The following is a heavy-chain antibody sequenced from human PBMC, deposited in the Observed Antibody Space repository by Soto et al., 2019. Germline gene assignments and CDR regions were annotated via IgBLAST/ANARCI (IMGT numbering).Heavy chain of an antibody. D-gene: IGHD6-6*01. V-gene: IGHV1-46*03. CDR1: GYTFTSYY. Sequence: QVQLVQSGAEVKKPGASVKVSCKASGYTFTSYYMHWVRQAPGQGLEWMGIINPSGGSTSYAQKFQSRVTMTSDTYTSTVYMELSSLRSEDTAVYYCARDLLEYSCSSNSDDWGQGTLVTVSS. CDR3: ARDLLEYSCSSNSDD. J-gene: IGHJ4*02. CDR2: INPSGGST.